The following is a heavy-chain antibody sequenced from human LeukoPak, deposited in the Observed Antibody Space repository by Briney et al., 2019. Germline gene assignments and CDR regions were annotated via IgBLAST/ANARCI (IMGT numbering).Heavy chain of an antibody. CDR1: GYTFTTYY. D-gene: IGHD4-23*01. CDR3: ARDPGYGGNSGIDY. Sequence: VASVKVSCKASGYTFTTYYMHWVRQAPGQGLEGMGIINPSGVSTSYAQKLQGRVTMTRDIVTSTVYMDLSRLKSEDTAVYYCARDPGYGGNSGIDYWGQGTLVTVSS. J-gene: IGHJ4*02. CDR2: INPSGVST. V-gene: IGHV1-46*01.